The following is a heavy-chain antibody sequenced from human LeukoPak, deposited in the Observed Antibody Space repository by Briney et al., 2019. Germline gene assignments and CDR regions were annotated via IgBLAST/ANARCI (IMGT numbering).Heavy chain of an antibody. V-gene: IGHV3-30*04. J-gene: IGHJ3*02. D-gene: IGHD2-21*02. CDR3: ARDLRGHIVVVTATDAFDI. CDR2: ISYDGSNK. Sequence: GGSLRLSCAASGFTFNNYAMHWVRQAPGKGLEWVAVISYDGSNKYYADSVKGRFTISRDNSKNTVYLQMNSLRAEDTAVYYCARDLRGHIVVVTATDAFDIWGQGTMVTVSS. CDR1: GFTFNNYA.